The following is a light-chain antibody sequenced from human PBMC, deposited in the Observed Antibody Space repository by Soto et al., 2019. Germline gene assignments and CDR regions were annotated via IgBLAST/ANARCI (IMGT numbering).Light chain of an antibody. J-gene: IGKJ4*01. CDR2: RAS. Sequence: DIQMTQSPSTLSASVGDRVTITCRASQSISSWLAWYQQQPGKAPNLMIFRASTLESGVPSRFSGSASGTEFTLTISSLQTDEFATDYCQHYHSYPLTFGGGTQVEIK. CDR1: QSISSW. CDR3: QHYHSYPLT. V-gene: IGKV1-5*03.